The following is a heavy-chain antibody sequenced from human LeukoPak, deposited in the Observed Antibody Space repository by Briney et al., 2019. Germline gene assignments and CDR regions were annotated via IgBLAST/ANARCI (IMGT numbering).Heavy chain of an antibody. CDR2: INPNSGGT. CDR1: GYTFTVNY. J-gene: IGHJ4*02. CDR3: ARVAYCTKGVCINYDY. V-gene: IGHV1-2*02. Sequence: ASVXVSCKASGYTFTVNYIHWVRQAPGQGVEGMGWINPNSGGTKYAQKFHAPVTMTSDTSISTASMELSSLRSDDTAVYYCARVAYCTKGVCINYDYWGQGTLATVSS. D-gene: IGHD2-8*01.